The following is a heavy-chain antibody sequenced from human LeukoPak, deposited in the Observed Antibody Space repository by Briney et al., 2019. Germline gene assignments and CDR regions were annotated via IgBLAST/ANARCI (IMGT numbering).Heavy chain of an antibody. V-gene: IGHV3-48*01. D-gene: IGHD6-6*01. J-gene: IGHJ6*03. Sequence: GGSLRLSCAASGFTFSSYSMNWVRQAPGQGLEWVSYISISSGTIDYADSVKGRFTISRDNSKNTLYLQLNSLRSEDTAVYSCARDTSIVDPAGYMDVWGKGTTVTVSS. CDR3: ARDTSIVDPAGYMDV. CDR2: ISISSGTI. CDR1: GFTFSSYS.